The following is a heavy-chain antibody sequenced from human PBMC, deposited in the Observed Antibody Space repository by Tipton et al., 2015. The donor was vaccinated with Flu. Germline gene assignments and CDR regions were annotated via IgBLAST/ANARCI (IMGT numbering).Heavy chain of an antibody. CDR1: GDSIRSDYF. CDR3: ARGAYYGSGVGWFDP. V-gene: IGHV4-38-2*01. J-gene: IGHJ5*02. Sequence: TLSLTCAVSGDSIRSDYFWGWIRQPPGKGLEWIATIHRSGSTKYNPSLKSRVTISVDTSKNQFYLEMRSVTAADMAVYYCARGAYYGSGVGWFDPWGQGTLVTVSS. CDR2: IHRSGST. D-gene: IGHD3-10*01.